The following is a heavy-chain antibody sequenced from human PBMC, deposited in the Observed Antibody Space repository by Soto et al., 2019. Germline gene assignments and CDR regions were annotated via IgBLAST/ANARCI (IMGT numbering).Heavy chain of an antibody. CDR1: GYTFTGYY. Sequence: ASVKVSCKASGYTFTGYYMHWVRQAPGQGLEWMGWINPNSGGTNYAQKFQGRVTMTRDTSISTAYMELSRLRSDDTAVYYCARGGTIFGVVNYFDYWGQGTLVTVYS. V-gene: IGHV1-2*02. D-gene: IGHD3-3*01. CDR2: INPNSGGT. J-gene: IGHJ4*02. CDR3: ARGGTIFGVVNYFDY.